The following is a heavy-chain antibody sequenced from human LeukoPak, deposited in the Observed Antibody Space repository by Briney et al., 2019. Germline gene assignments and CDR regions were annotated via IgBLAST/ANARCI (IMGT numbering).Heavy chain of an antibody. D-gene: IGHD3-10*01. CDR1: GGSISSDY. J-gene: IGHJ4*02. Sequence: SETLSLTCTVSGGSISSDYWQWIRQPPGKGLEWVGYIYNSGNNHYNSSLKSRVTISIDTSKNQFSLKLASVTAAGTAVYYCATRGYWGQGTLVAVSS. V-gene: IGHV4-59*08. CDR2: IYNSGNN. CDR3: ATRGY.